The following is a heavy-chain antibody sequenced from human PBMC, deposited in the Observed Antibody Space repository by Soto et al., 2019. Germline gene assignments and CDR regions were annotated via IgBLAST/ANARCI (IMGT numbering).Heavy chain of an antibody. CDR1: GGTFSSYA. V-gene: IGHV1-69*01. J-gene: IGHJ5*02. D-gene: IGHD3-9*01. CDR3: ARSRTIVTGYYRVRWFDP. Sequence: QVQLVQSGAEVKKPGSSVKVSCKASGGTFSSYAISWVRQAPGQGLEWMGGLIAIFGTANYAQKVQGRVTITEDESASTAYMELSSLRSEDTAVYYCARSRTIVTGYYRVRWFDPWGQGTLVTVSS. CDR2: LIAIFGTA.